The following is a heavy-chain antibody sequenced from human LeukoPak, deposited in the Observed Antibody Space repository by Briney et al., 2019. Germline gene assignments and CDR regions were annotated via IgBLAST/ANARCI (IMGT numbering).Heavy chain of an antibody. CDR1: RYTFTSYY. J-gene: IGHJ4*02. V-gene: IGHV1-46*01. D-gene: IGHD3-10*01. CDR3: ARGPRITMVRGVIINIYFDY. Sequence: ASVKVSCKASRYTFTSYYMHWVRQAPGQGLEWMGIINPSGGSTSYAQKFQGRVTMTRDTSTSTVYMELSSLRSEDTAVYYCARGPRITMVRGVIINIYFDYWGQGTLVTVSS. CDR2: INPSGGST.